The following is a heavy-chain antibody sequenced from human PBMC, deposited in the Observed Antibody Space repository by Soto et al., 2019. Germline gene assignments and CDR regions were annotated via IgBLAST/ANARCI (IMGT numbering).Heavy chain of an antibody. CDR3: ARDWSYQSL. D-gene: IGHD1-26*01. CDR1: GFTFSSYS. J-gene: IGHJ4*02. Sequence: GESLKISCAASGFTFSSYSMNWVRQAPGKGLEWVSSISSSSSTIYYADSLKGRFTISRDNAKNSLYLQMNSLRDEDTAVCYCARDWSYQSLWGQGTLVTVSS. V-gene: IGHV3-48*02. CDR2: ISSSSSTI.